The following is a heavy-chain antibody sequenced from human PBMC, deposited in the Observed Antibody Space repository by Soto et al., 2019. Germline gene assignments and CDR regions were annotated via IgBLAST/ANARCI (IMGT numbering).Heavy chain of an antibody. D-gene: IGHD4-4*01. V-gene: IGHV2-5*01. Sequence: QITLKESGPTLVNPTQTLTLTCTFSGCSLTTSGVGVGWIRQPPGKALEWLALIYWNDDKRYSPSLRTRLAIAKDTSKNQVVLTMTNMNPVDTATYFCARSPPYSNYVDYWGQGALVTVSS. J-gene: IGHJ4*02. CDR1: GCSLTTSGVG. CDR3: ARSPPYSNYVDY. CDR2: IYWNDDK.